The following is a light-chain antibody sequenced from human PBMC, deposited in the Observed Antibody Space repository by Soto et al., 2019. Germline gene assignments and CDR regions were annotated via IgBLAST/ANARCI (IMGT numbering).Light chain of an antibody. CDR2: GAS. CDR1: QSVRSNY. V-gene: IGKV3-20*01. CDR3: MQYASSPHT. Sequence: EIVMTQSPGTLSLSSGERATLSCRASQSVRSNYLSWYQQKPGQAPRLLIYGASSSATGIPDRFGVSGCGTEFTLTISRQEPEEFAVYYCMQYASSPHTFGGGTKVEIK. J-gene: IGKJ4*01.